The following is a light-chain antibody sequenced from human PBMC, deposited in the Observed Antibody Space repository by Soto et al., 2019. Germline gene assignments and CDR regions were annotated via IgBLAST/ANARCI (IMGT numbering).Light chain of an antibody. CDR2: SNY. Sequence: QPVLPQPGSASAPPEQRVTIPCSGSNSNIGSNTVIWCQQLPRTARNVLNCSNYRGPSGVPDRFSGSRAGPSASLAISGLQSQDEAEYHGAAWDDSLNAYVCGTGTKV. CDR1: NSNIGSNT. CDR3: AAWDDSLNAYV. V-gene: IGLV1-44*01. J-gene: IGLJ1*01.